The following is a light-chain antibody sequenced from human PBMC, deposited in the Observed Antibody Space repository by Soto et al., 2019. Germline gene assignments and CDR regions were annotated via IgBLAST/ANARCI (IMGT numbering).Light chain of an antibody. CDR2: DVN. CDR1: SSDVGGYNY. Sequence: QSALTQPASVSGSPGQSITISCTGTSSDVGGYNYVSWYQQHPGKAPKVIIYDVNNRPSGVSNRFSGSKSGNTASLTISGLQAEDEADYYCISYTSSSTLYVFGTGTRSPS. CDR3: ISYTSSSTLYV. J-gene: IGLJ1*01. V-gene: IGLV2-14*03.